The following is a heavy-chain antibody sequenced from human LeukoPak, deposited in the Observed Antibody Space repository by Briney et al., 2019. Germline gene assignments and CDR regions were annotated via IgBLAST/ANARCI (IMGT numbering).Heavy chain of an antibody. CDR1: GLTLSFYY. D-gene: IGHD2-15*01. V-gene: IGHV3-53*01. CDR3: ARAIPVGGYFDY. J-gene: IGHJ4*02. CDR2: IFGASTT. Sequence: GGSLRLSCAPSGLTLSFYYVSGVRQAPGKRLEGVSVIFGASTTYLAGSGKGRFTILRDNSQYTLYLQMNSQRAEDTSLYYCARAIPVGGYFDYWGQGTLVTVSS.